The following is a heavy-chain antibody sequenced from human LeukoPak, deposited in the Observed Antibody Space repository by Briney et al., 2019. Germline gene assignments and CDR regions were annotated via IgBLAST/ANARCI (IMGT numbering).Heavy chain of an antibody. J-gene: IGHJ4*02. D-gene: IGHD2-15*01. CDR2: ISYDGSNK. CDR3: ARDGGYCSGGSCYYSDY. Sequence: PGGSLRLSCAASGFTFSSYAMHWVRQAPGKGLEWVAVISYDGSNKYYADSVKGRFTISRDNSKNTLYLQMNSLRAEDTAVYYCARDGGYCSGGSCYYSDYWGQGTLVTVSS. CDR1: GFTFSSYA. V-gene: IGHV3-30*04.